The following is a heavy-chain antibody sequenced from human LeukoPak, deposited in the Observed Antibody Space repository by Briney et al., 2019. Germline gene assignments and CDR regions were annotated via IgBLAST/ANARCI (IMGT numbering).Heavy chain of an antibody. CDR3: ARQLWELPGYFDY. CDR2: IYYSGST. V-gene: IGHV4-59*08. D-gene: IGHD1-26*01. Sequence: PSETLSLTCTVSGGSISSYYWSWIRQPPGKGLEWIGYIYYSGSTNYNPSLKSRVTISVDTSKNQFSLKLSSVTAADTAVYYCARQLWELPGYFDYWGQGTLVTVSS. J-gene: IGHJ4*02. CDR1: GGSISSYY.